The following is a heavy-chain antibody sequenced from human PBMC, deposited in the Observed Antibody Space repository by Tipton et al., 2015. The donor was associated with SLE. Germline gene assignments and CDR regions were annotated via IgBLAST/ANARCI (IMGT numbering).Heavy chain of an antibody. CDR2: IYYTGST. V-gene: IGHV4-39*07. J-gene: IGHJ3*01. CDR1: GASTSSGRYY. CDR3: ATSVYSSNYFGSFDL. D-gene: IGHD6-13*01. Sequence: TLSLTCTVSGASTSSGRYYWVWIRPSPGGGREWIGSIYYTGSTYYSPSLKSRVTISVDTTKYLFSLNVDSVTAADTAVYFCATSVYSSNYFGSFDLLGQGTMVTVSS.